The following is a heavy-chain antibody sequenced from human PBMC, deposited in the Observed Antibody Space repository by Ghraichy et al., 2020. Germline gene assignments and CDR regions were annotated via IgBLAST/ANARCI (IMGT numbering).Heavy chain of an antibody. V-gene: IGHV4-39*01. CDR2: IYYSGST. J-gene: IGHJ3*02. Sequence: SETLSLTCTVSGGSISSSSYYWGWIRQPPGKGLEWIGSIYYSGSTYYNPSLKSRVTISVDTSKNQFSLKLSSVTAADTAVYYCARQERDYYDSRPGSYDAFDIWGQGTMVTVSS. D-gene: IGHD3-22*01. CDR3: ARQERDYYDSRPGSYDAFDI. CDR1: GGSISSSSYY.